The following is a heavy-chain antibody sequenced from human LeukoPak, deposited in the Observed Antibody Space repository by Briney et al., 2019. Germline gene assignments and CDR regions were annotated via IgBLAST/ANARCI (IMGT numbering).Heavy chain of an antibody. V-gene: IGHV5-51*01. J-gene: IGHJ6*02. CDR1: GYSFTSYW. D-gene: IGHD2-15*01. CDR3: ARGYCSGGSCCSAFYYGMDV. Sequence: GESLKISCKGSGYSFTSYWIGWVRQMPGKGLEWMGIIYPGDSDTRYSPSFQGQVTISADKSISTAYLQWSSLKASDTAMYYCARGYCSGGSCCSAFYYGMDVWGQGTTVTVSS. CDR2: IYPGDSDT.